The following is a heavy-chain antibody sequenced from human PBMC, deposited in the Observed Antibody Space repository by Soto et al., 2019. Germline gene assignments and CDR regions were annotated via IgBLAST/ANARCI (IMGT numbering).Heavy chain of an antibody. CDR3: AIYDFWSGPPGRHFDY. D-gene: IGHD3-3*01. Sequence: PSETLSLTCTVSGGSISSYYWSWIRQPPGKGLEWIGYIYYSGSTNYNPSLKSRVTISVDTSKNQFSLKLSSVTAADTAVYYCAIYDFWSGPPGRHFDYWGQGTLVTVSS. V-gene: IGHV4-59*01. CDR1: GGSISSYY. J-gene: IGHJ4*02. CDR2: IYYSGST.